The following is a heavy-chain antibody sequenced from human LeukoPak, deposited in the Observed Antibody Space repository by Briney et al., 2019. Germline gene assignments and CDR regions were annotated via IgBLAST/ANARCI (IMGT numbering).Heavy chain of an antibody. J-gene: IGHJ5*02. Sequence: SETLSLTCTVSGGSISSYYWSWIRQAPGKGLEWIGYIYYSGSTNYNPSLKSRVTISVDTSKNQFSLKLSSVTAADTAVYYCAAGGVAATHNWFDPWGQGTLVTVSS. V-gene: IGHV4-59*01. CDR1: GGSISSYY. CDR2: IYYSGST. D-gene: IGHD2-15*01. CDR3: AAGGVAATHNWFDP.